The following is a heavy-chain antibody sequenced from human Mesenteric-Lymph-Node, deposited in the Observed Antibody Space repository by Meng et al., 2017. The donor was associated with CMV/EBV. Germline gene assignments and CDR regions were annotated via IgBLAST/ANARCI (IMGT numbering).Heavy chain of an antibody. D-gene: IGHD1-26*01. V-gene: IGHV4-34*01. CDR2: INHSGST. Sequence: QVQQRQGGAGLLKPSGPLSITGAVNGESFSGHYWSWIRQPPGKGLEWIGEINHSGSTNYNPSLKSRVTLSVDTSKNHFSLKLTSVTAADTAIYYCARPNVGRLSGPFNYWGQGALVTVSS. CDR3: ARPNVGRLSGPFNY. CDR1: GESFSGHY. J-gene: IGHJ4*02.